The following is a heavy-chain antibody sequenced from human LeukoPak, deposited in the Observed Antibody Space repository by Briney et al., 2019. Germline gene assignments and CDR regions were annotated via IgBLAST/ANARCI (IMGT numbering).Heavy chain of an antibody. CDR1: GGSLSGYD. J-gene: IGHJ4*02. Sequence: SETLSLTCVVYGGSLSGYDWSWIRQPPGRGLEWIGEINESGSTTYKSSLKSRVTISIDTSRSQFSLKLNSVTAADTAVYYCARRITIFGVVIMEYFDYWGQGTLVTVSS. CDR3: ARRITIFGVVIMEYFDY. CDR2: INESGST. D-gene: IGHD3-3*01. V-gene: IGHV4-34*01.